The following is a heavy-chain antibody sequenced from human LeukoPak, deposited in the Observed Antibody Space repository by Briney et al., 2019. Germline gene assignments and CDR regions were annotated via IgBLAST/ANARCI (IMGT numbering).Heavy chain of an antibody. J-gene: IGHJ3*02. Sequence: GASVKVSCKASGYTFTSYDINWVRQATGQGLEWMGWMNPNSGNTGYAQKFQGRVTMTRNTSISTAYMELSSLRSEDTAVYYCAALVGSGFSDAFDIWGQGTMVTVSS. CDR3: AALVGSGFSDAFDI. CDR2: MNPNSGNT. CDR1: GYTFTSYD. D-gene: IGHD3-22*01. V-gene: IGHV1-8*01.